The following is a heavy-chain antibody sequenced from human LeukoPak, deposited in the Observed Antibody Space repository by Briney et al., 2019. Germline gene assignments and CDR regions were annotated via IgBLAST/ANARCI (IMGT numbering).Heavy chain of an antibody. CDR1: GFTFSNYG. V-gene: IGHV3-30*18. CDR3: AKDGEYQLPKTLDY. J-gene: IGHJ4*02. D-gene: IGHD2-2*01. Sequence: GRSLRLSCAASGFTFSNYGMHRVRQAPGKGLEWVAVISYDGTIKYYADSVKGRFTISRDNSKKTLYLQMHSLTPEDTAVYYCAKDGEYQLPKTLDYWGQGILVTVSS. CDR2: ISYDGTIK.